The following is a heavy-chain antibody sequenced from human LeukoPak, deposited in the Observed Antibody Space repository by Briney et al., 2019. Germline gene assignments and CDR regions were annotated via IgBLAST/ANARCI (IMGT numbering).Heavy chain of an antibody. CDR2: ISSSSSYI. CDR3: ATYSSSSGGDY. CDR1: GFTFSSYS. J-gene: IGHJ4*02. Sequence: PGGSLRLSCGASGFTFSSYSMNWVRQAPGKGLEWVSSISSSSSYIYYADSVKGRFTISRDNAKNSLYLQMNSLRAEDTAVYYCATYSSSSGGDYRGQGTLVTVSS. V-gene: IGHV3-21*01. D-gene: IGHD6-6*01.